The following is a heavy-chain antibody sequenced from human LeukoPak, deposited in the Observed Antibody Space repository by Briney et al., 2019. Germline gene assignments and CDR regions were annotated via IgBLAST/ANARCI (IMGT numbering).Heavy chain of an antibody. V-gene: IGHV3-30*02. D-gene: IGHD6-6*01. CDR3: AKEGVGSSFLYYVYYFDY. CDR2: IRYDGINK. Sequence: GGSLRLSCAASGFTFSSYSMNWVRQAPGKGLEWVASIRYDGINKYYADSVKGRFTISRDNSKNTLYLQMNSLRAEDTAVYYCAKEGVGSSFLYYVYYFDYWGQGTLVTVSS. J-gene: IGHJ4*02. CDR1: GFTFSSYS.